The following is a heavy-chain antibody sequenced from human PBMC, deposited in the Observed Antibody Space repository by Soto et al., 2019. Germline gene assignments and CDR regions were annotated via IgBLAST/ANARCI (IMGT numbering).Heavy chain of an antibody. CDR2: IYWNDDK. V-gene: IGHV2-5*01. D-gene: IGHD5-12*01. Sequence: QITLKESGPTLVKPTQTLTLTCTFSGFSLSTSGVGVGWIRQPPGKALECLALIYWNDDKRYSPSLKSRLTITKDTSKNQVVLTMTNMDPVDTATYYCAHALSGYDAGGFDYWGQGTLVTVSS. CDR1: GFSLSTSGVG. CDR3: AHALSGYDAGGFDY. J-gene: IGHJ4*02.